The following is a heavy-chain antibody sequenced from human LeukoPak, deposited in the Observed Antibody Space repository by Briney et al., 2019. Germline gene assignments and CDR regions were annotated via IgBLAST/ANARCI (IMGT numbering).Heavy chain of an antibody. CDR2: ISSSSSYI. CDR1: GFTFSSYS. Sequence: PGGSLRLSCAASGFTFSSYSMNWVRQAPGKGLEWVSSISSSSSYIYYADSVKGRFTISRDNAKNSLYLQMNSLRAEDTAVYYCARDTPRCSSTSCYYNWFDPWGQGTLVTVSS. D-gene: IGHD2-2*01. CDR3: ARDTPRCSSTSCYYNWFDP. V-gene: IGHV3-21*01. J-gene: IGHJ5*02.